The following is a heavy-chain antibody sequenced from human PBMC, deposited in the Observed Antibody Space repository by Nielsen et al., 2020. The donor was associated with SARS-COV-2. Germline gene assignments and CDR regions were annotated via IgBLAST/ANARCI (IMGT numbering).Heavy chain of an antibody. V-gene: IGHV3-9*01. CDR1: GFTFDDYA. CDR3: ARESYSWSWYGPDY. Sequence: GGSLRLSCAASGFTFDDYAMHWVRQVPGKGLEWVSGVSWNSAYMAYADSVKGRFTISRDNAKNTLYLQMHSLRAEDTAVYYCARESYSWSWYGPDYWGQGTLVTVSS. J-gene: IGHJ4*02. D-gene: IGHD1-26*01. CDR2: VSWNSAYM.